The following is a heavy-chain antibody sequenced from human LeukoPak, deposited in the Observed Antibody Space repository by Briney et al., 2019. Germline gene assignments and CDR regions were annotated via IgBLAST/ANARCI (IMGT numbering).Heavy chain of an antibody. Sequence: VKVSCKASGGTFSSYAISWVRQAPGQGLEWMGRIIPILGIANYAQKFQGRVTITADKSTSTAYMELSSLRSEDTAMYYCARDHGGYNVSDYWGQGTLVTVSS. CDR1: GGTFSSYA. CDR2: IIPILGIA. J-gene: IGHJ4*02. V-gene: IGHV1-69*10. CDR3: ARDHGGYNVSDY. D-gene: IGHD5-24*01.